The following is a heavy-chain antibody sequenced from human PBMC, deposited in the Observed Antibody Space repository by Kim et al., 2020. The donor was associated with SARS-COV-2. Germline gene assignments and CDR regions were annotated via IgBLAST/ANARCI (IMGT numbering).Heavy chain of an antibody. Sequence: GGSLRLSCAASGFTFSSYSMNWVRQAPGKGLEWVSYISSSSSTIYYADSVKGRFTISRDNAKNSLYLQMNSLRAEDTAVYYCARDQPYYYDSSGPFDYWGQGTLVTVSS. D-gene: IGHD3-22*01. CDR3: ARDQPYYYDSSGPFDY. J-gene: IGHJ4*02. CDR2: ISSSSSTI. CDR1: GFTFSSYS. V-gene: IGHV3-48*04.